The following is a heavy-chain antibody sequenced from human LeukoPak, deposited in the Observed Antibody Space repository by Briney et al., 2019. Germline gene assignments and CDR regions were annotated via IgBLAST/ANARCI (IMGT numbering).Heavy chain of an antibody. V-gene: IGHV3-30-3*01. J-gene: IGHJ4*02. Sequence: PGGSLRLSCAASGFTFSSYAMHWVRQAPGKGLEWEAVISYDGSNKYYADSVKGRFTISRDNSKNTLYLQMNSLRAEDTAVYYCARGQGAFYYGSGSYTPNWGQGTLVTVSS. D-gene: IGHD3-10*01. CDR2: ISYDGSNK. CDR3: ARGQGAFYYGSGSYTPN. CDR1: GFTFSSYA.